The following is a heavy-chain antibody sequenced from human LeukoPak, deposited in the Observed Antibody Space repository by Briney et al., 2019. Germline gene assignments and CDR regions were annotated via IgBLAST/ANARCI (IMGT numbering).Heavy chain of an antibody. J-gene: IGHJ4*02. CDR3: ARVSVVLGGPVSAQSPGILTGYTYDY. CDR1: GGSICSGGYY. D-gene: IGHD3-9*01. Sequence: PSETLSLTCTVSGGSICSGGYYWSWIRQHPGKGLEWIGYIYYSGSTYYNPSLKSRVTISVDTSKNQFSLKLSSVTAADTAVYYCARVSVVLGGPVSAQSPGILTGYTYDYWGQGTLVTVSS. V-gene: IGHV4-31*03. CDR2: IYYSGST.